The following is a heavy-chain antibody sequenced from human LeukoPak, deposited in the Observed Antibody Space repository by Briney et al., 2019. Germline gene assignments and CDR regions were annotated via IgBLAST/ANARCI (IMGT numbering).Heavy chain of an antibody. CDR2: INPKSGGT. Sequence: ASAKVSCKASGYTFTSNAMNWVRQAPGQGLEWMGWINPKSGGTNYAQKFQGRVTMTRDTSISTAYMDMSSLRSDDTAVYYCARNLWFGESSDAFDMWGQGTMVTVSS. J-gene: IGHJ3*02. CDR1: GYTFTSNA. V-gene: IGHV1-2*02. CDR3: ARNLWFGESSDAFDM. D-gene: IGHD3-10*01.